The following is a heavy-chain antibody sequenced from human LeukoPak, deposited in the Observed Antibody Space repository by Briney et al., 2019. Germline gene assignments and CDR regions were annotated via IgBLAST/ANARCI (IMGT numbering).Heavy chain of an antibody. V-gene: IGHV1-46*01. J-gene: IGHJ4*02. CDR2: INPSGGST. CDR3: ARAGSRIAAAGTPEYYFDY. Sequence: ASVKVSCKASGYTFTSYYMHWVRQAPGQGLKWMGIINPSGGSTSYAQKFQGRVTITRDTSASTAYMELSRLRSDDTAVYYCARAGSRIAAAGTPEYYFDYWGQGTLVTVSS. CDR1: GYTFTSYY. D-gene: IGHD6-13*01.